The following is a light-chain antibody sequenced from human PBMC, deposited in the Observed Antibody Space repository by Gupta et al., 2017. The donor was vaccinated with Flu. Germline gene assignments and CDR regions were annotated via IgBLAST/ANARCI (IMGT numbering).Light chain of an antibody. CDR2: QAS. CDR3: QQDDTYWT. Sequence: DIQMAQSPSTVSASVGDRVTITCRASQSISSYLAWYQQKPGKAPKLLIYQASRLDNGVPWRFSGSGDGTEFTLTSSSRQNDDCAKYYCQQDDTYWTFGQGTKVEIK. J-gene: IGKJ1*01. CDR1: QSISSY. V-gene: IGKV1-5*03.